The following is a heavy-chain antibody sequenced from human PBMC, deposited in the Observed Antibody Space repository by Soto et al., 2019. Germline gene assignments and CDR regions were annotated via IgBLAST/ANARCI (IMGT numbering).Heavy chain of an antibody. J-gene: IGHJ4*02. CDR3: ARHELEDTAMVT. CDR2: IYYSGST. V-gene: IGHV4-59*08. Sequence: SETLSLTCTVSGGSISSYYWSWIRQPPGKGLEWIGYIYYSGSTNYNPSLKSRVTISVDTSKNQFSLKLSSVTAADTAVYYCARHELEDTAMVTWGQGTLVTVSS. CDR1: GGSISSYY. D-gene: IGHD5-18*01.